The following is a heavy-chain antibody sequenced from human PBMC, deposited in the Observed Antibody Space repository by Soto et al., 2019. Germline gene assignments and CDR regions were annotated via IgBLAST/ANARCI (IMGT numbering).Heavy chain of an antibody. D-gene: IGHD3-22*01. CDR1: GYTFSNYD. CDR2: VNPNNGET. J-gene: IGHJ4*02. Sequence: QVQLVQSVAELKKPGASVKVSCKASGYTFSNYDMNWVRQATGQGPEWIGWVNPNNGETGYAQKFQRRVTLTTDISTPTAYMELNSLRSEDTAIYYCAKVSRKGCAIDFGYWGQGTLITVSS. V-gene: IGHV1-8*01. CDR3: AKVSRKGCAIDFGY.